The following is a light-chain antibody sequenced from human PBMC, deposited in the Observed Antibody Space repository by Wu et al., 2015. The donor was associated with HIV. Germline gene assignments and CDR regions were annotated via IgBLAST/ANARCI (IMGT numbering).Light chain of an antibody. CDR2: AAS. J-gene: IGKJ1*01. Sequence: DIQMTQSPSTLSASVGDRVTITCRASQSISNWLAWYQQKPGKAPQLLVYAASTLQSGVPSRFSGSGSGTEFTLTISSLQPEDFATYYCQQHKTYPRTFGQGTRWTSN. CDR1: QSISNW. CDR3: QQHKTYPRT. V-gene: IGKV1-5*01.